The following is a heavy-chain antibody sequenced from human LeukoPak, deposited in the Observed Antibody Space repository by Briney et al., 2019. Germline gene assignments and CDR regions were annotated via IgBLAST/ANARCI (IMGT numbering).Heavy chain of an antibody. CDR1: GFTFNSYA. CDR3: AKGKSRGITGTTYYSDY. Sequence: PGGSLRLSCAASGFTFNSYAMSWVRQAPGKGLEWVSAISGSGGSTYYADSVKGRFTISRDNSKNTLYLQMNSLRAEDTAVYYCAKGKSRGITGTTYYSDYWGQGTLVTVSS. D-gene: IGHD1-7*01. CDR2: ISGSGGST. V-gene: IGHV3-23*01. J-gene: IGHJ4*02.